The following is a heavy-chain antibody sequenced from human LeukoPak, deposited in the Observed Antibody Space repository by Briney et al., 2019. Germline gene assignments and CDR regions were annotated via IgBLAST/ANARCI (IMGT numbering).Heavy chain of an antibody. CDR3: ARHNFYYYGSGSYSGWFDP. Sequence: SETLSLTCTVSGGSMRSSNFYWGWIRQPPGKGLEWIGEINHSGSTNYNPSLKSRVTISVDTSKNQFSLKLSSVTAADTAVYYCARHNFYYYGSGSYSGWFDPWGQGTLVTVSS. CDR1: GGSMRSSNFY. CDR2: INHSGST. D-gene: IGHD3-10*01. V-gene: IGHV4-39*01. J-gene: IGHJ5*02.